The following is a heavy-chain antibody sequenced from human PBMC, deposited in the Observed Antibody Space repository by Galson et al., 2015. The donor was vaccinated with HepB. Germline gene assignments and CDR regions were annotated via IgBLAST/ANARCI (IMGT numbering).Heavy chain of an antibody. V-gene: IGHV2-5*01. CDR3: THSPMARYFDY. CDR2: IYWNDDK. D-gene: IGHD5-24*01. J-gene: IGHJ4*02. Sequence: PALVKPTQTLTLTCTFSGFSFSTSEVGVGWIRQPPGKALEWLALIYWNDDKRYSPSLKSRLTITKDTSKNQVVLTMTNMDPVDTATYYCTHSPMARYFDYWGQGTLVTVSS. CDR1: GFSFSTSEVG.